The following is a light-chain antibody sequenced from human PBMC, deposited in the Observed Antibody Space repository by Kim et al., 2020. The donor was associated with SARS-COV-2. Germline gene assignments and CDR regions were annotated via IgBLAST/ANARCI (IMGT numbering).Light chain of an antibody. CDR2: KDS. J-gene: IGLJ7*01. Sequence: QGQTARISCSGDALTIQYTYWYQQKPGQAPVLVMFKDSERPSGIPERFSGSSSGTTVTLTISGVQAEDEADYYCQSADSTDAYAVFGRGTQLTVL. CDR1: ALTIQY. CDR3: QSADSTDAYAV. V-gene: IGLV3-25*03.